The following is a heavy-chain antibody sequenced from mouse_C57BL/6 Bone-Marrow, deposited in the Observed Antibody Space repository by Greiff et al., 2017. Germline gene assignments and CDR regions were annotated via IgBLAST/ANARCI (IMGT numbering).Heavy chain of an antibody. V-gene: IGHV1-81*01. CDR3: ATSGFDY. Sequence: QVQLQQSGAELVRPGASVKLSCKASGYTFTSYGISWVKQRTGQGLEWIGEIYPRSGNTYYNEKFKGKATLTADKSSSTAYMQLNILTSADAAVYYSATSGFDYWGQGTTLTVSS. CDR1: GYTFTSYG. CDR2: IYPRSGNT. J-gene: IGHJ2*01.